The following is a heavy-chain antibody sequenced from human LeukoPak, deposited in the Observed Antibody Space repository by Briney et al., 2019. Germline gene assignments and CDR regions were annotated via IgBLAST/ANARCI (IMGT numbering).Heavy chain of an antibody. CDR1: GFTFSGSA. CDR3: TRGTYGEDYYYYGMDV. V-gene: IGHV3-73*01. D-gene: IGHD4-17*01. Sequence: GGSLKLSCAASGFTFSGSAMHWVRQASGKGLEWVGRIRSKANSYATAYAASVKGRFTISRDDSKNTAYLQMNSLKTEDTAVYYCTRGTYGEDYYYYGMDVWGQGTTVTVSS. CDR2: IRSKANSYAT. J-gene: IGHJ6*02.